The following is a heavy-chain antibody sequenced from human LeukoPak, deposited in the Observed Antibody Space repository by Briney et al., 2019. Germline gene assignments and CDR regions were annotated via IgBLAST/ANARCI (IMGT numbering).Heavy chain of an antibody. Sequence: GRSLRLSCAASGFTFSSYAMHWVRQAPGKGLEWVAVISYDGSNKYYADSVKGRFTISRDNSKNALYLQMNSLRLEDTAVYYCARGLHDRSWYGAHWGQGTLLSVSS. CDR2: ISYDGSNK. J-gene: IGHJ4*02. CDR1: GFTFSSYA. V-gene: IGHV3-30*04. D-gene: IGHD6-13*01. CDR3: ARGLHDRSWYGAH.